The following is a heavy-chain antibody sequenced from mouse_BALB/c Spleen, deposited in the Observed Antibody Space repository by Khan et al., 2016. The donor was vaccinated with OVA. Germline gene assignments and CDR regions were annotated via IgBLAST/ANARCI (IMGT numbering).Heavy chain of an antibody. D-gene: IGHD2-14*01. CDR2: IWRGGNT. V-gene: IGHV2-5*01. CDR3: AKREYRYGKIAY. J-gene: IGHJ3*01. CDR1: GFSLSNYG. Sequence: QVQLQQSGPGLVQPSQSLSITCTVSGFSLSNYGVYWVRQSPGKGLEWLGVIWRGGNTDYNAAFMSRLSIPKDNSKSQVFFKMNRLQDDDTAIYYCAKREYRYGKIAYWGQGTLVTVSA.